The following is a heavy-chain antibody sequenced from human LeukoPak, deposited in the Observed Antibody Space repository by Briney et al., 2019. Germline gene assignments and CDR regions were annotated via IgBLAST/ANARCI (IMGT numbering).Heavy chain of an antibody. CDR2: FDPEDGET. J-gene: IGHJ4*02. CDR3: ATVRLPNYYDSSGWEKFDY. V-gene: IGHV1-24*01. D-gene: IGHD3-22*01. CDR1: GYTFTGYY. Sequence: ASVKVSCKASGYTFTGYYMHWVRQAPGQGLEWMGGFDPEDGETIYAQKFQGRVTMTEDTSTDTAYMELSSLRSEDTAVYYCATVRLPNYYDSSGWEKFDYWGQGTLVTVSS.